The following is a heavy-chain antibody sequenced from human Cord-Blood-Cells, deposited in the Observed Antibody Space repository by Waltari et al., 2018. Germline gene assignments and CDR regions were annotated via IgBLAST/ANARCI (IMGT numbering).Heavy chain of an antibody. D-gene: IGHD2-8*01. CDR3: ARRNPTKGGAFDI. J-gene: IGHJ3*02. Sequence: QLQLQESGPGLVKPSETLSLTCTVSGGSISSSSYYWGWIRQPPGKGLEWIGSIYNSGSPPYNRAFTSQISLSGDTTKTRFSLKRGSVAAADTAVYYCARRNPTKGGAFDIWGQGTMVTVSS. CDR1: GGSISSSSYY. CDR2: IYNSGSP. V-gene: IGHV4-39*01.